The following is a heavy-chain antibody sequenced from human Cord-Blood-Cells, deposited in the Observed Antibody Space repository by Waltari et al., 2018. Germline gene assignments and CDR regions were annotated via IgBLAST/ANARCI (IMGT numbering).Heavy chain of an antibody. V-gene: IGHV1-8*03. CDR2: MNPNSGNT. Sequence: QVQLVQSGAEVKKPGASVKVSCKAPGYTFTSYDINWVRQATGKGPEWMGVMNPNSGNTGYEQKFQGRVTITRNTSISTAYMELSSLRSEDTAVYYCARASHNGVAYNWFDPWGQGTLVTVSS. D-gene: IGHD2-8*01. CDR3: ARASHNGVAYNWFDP. CDR1: GYTFTSYD. J-gene: IGHJ5*02.